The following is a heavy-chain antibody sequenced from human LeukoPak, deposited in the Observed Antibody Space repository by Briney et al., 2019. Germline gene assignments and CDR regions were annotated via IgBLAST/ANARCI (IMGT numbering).Heavy chain of an antibody. J-gene: IGHJ4*02. CDR1: GFTFSIYA. D-gene: IGHD4-17*01. V-gene: IGHV3-23*01. CDR2: ISDQT. CDR3: AKGQASVTYKHFFDY. Sequence: GGSLRLSCVVSGFTFSIYAMAWVRQAPGKGLEWVSGISDQTYYTDSVRGRFTISRDNSKNTLYLQMNSLRAEDTAVYYCAKGQASVTYKHFFDYWGQGTLVTVSS.